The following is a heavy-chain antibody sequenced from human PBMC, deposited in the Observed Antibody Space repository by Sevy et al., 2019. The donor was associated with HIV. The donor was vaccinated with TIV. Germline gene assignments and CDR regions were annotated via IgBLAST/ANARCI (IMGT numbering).Heavy chain of an antibody. V-gene: IGHV3-15*01. J-gene: IGHJ6*02. D-gene: IGHD6-19*01. CDR3: TTRSGYGSGWYPPYYYGMDV. CDR2: IKSKTDGGTT. Sequence: GGSLRLSCAASGFTFSNAWMSWVRQAPGKGLEWVGRIKSKTDGGTTDYAAPVKGRFTISRDDSKNTLYLQMNSLKTEDTAVYYCTTRSGYGSGWYPPYYYGMDVWGQGTTVTVSS. CDR1: GFTFSNAW.